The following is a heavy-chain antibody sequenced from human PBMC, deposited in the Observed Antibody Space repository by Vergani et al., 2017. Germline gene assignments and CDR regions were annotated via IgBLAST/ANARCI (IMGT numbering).Heavy chain of an antibody. J-gene: IGHJ3*01. V-gene: IGHV1-46*03. CDR3: ARGKKLVTGTETTDVFDV. CDR1: GKTFSSYY. D-gene: IGHD2-21*02. CDR2: NNPSGGTI. Sequence: QVQLVQSGPKVKKPGASVKVSCKASGKTFSSYYIHWVRQAPGQGLEWMEINNPSGGTISYAQKFQGRVTLTWDTSTSTVYMELSSLRSEDRAVYYWARGKKLVTGTETTDVFDVWGQERMVTVSS.